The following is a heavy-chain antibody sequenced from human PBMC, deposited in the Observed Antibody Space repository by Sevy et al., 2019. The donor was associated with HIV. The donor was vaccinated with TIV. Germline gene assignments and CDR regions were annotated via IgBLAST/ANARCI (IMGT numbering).Heavy chain of an antibody. V-gene: IGHV1-8*01. CDR2: INPNTGKT. J-gene: IGHJ4*02. CDR1: GYTFTSYE. CDR3: SRRAFNDY. Sequence: ASVKVSCETSGYTFTSYEINWVRLVSGQGLESMGWINPNTGKTGDVQKFQGRFTMTVDTSKTTAYMELSNLKPDDTAMYYCSRRAFNDYWGQGTLVTVSS.